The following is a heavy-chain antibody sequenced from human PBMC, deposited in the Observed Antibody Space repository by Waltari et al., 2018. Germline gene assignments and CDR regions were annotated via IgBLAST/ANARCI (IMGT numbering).Heavy chain of an antibody. Sequence: EVQLVESGGGSVQPGGSLRLSCSVSGFSFITYWMNRVRQAPGKGLEWVGSINEDGSETYYADSVKGRFTISRDNGKTSLYLQMNSLRSEDTAVYYCARDRGYLVHDYWGQGTLVTVSA. D-gene: IGHD1-26*01. CDR3: ARDRGYLVHDY. V-gene: IGHV3-7*01. CDR1: GFSFITYW. J-gene: IGHJ4*02. CDR2: INEDGSET.